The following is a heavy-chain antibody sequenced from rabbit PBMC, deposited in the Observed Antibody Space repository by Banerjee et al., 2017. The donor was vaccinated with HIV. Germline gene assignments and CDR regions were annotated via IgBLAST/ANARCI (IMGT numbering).Heavy chain of an antibody. CDR2: IYGDSSGTT. V-gene: IGHV1S40*01. Sequence: QSLEESGGDLVKPGASLTLTCTASGSDISSYSMGWVRQAPGKGLEWIACIYGDSSGTTYYASWAKGRFTISKTSSTTVTLQMTSLTAADTATYFCARDLAGVIGWNFNLWGQGTLV. CDR1: GSDISSYS. D-gene: IGHD4-1*01. CDR3: ARDLAGVIGWNFNL. J-gene: IGHJ4*01.